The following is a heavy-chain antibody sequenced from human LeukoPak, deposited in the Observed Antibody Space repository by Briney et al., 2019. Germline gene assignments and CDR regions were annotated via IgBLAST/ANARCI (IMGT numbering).Heavy chain of an antibody. V-gene: IGHV3-48*03. CDR1: GFPFSEDE. J-gene: IGHJ3*02. CDR3: ARRTSGAFAI. Sequence: GGSLRLSCAASGFPFSEDEMNWARQAPGKGLEWVSYISSSGSDKYYPDSVRGRFTISRDNAKNSLYLQMNSLRADDTAVYYCARRTSGAFAIWGQGTKVTVSS. CDR2: ISSSGSDK.